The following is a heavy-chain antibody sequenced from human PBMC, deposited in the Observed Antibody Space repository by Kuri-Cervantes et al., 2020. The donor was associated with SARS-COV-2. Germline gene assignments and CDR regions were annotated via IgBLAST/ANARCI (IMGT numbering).Heavy chain of an antibody. Sequence: LSLTCAASGFIFSNYWMSWVRQAPGKGLEWVANIKQDGSEEFYVDSVKGRFTVSRDNAKNSLFLQMNSLRAEDTAVYYCARASFDFWSGYYTGYYFDYWGQGSLVTVSS. CDR3: ARASFDFWSGYYTGYYFDY. V-gene: IGHV3-7*01. D-gene: IGHD3-3*01. CDR1: GFIFSNYW. CDR2: IKQDGSEE. J-gene: IGHJ4*02.